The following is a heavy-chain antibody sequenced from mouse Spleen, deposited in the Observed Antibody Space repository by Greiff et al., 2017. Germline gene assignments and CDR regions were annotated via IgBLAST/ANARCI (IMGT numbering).Heavy chain of an antibody. V-gene: IGHV1-61*01. CDR3: ARKDWDGFAY. J-gene: IGHJ3*01. Sequence: QVQLQQPGAELVRPGSSVKLSCKASGYTFTSYWMDWVKQRPGQGLDWIGNIYPSDSETHYNQKFKDKATLTVDKSSSTAYMQLSSRTSEDSAVYYCARKDWDGFAYWGQGTLVTVSA. CDR2: IYPSDSET. CDR1: GYTFTSYW. D-gene: IGHD4-1*01.